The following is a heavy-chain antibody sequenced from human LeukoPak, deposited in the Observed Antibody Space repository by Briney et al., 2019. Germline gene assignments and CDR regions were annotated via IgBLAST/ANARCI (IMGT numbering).Heavy chain of an antibody. Sequence: KSGGSLRLSCAASGFTFSSYSMNWVRQAPGKGLEWVSSISSSSSYIYYADSVKGRFTISRDNAKNSLCLQMNSLRAEDTAVYYCARAHNWKYGSFDFWGQGTLVTVSS. CDR3: ARAHNWKYGSFDF. V-gene: IGHV3-21*01. CDR2: ISSSSSYI. D-gene: IGHD1-7*01. CDR1: GFTFSSYS. J-gene: IGHJ4*02.